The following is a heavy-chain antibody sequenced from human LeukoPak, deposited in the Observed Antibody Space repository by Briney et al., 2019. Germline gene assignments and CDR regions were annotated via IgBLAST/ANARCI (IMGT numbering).Heavy chain of an antibody. CDR2: IYTSGST. Sequence: PSQTLSLTCTVSGGSISSGSYYWSWIRQPAGKGLEWIGLIYTSGSTNYNPSLKSRVTMSADTSKNQFSLKLSSVTAADTAVYSCARGPYSYDSSGAFDIWGQGTMVTVSS. D-gene: IGHD3-22*01. CDR3: ARGPYSYDSSGAFDI. V-gene: IGHV4-61*02. J-gene: IGHJ3*02. CDR1: GGSISSGSYY.